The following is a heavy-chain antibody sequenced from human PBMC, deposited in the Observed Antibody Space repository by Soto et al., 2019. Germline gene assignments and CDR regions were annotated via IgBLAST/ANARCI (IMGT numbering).Heavy chain of an antibody. CDR2: ISAYNGNT. D-gene: IGHD2-2*01. CDR1: GYTFTSYG. J-gene: IGHJ4*02. Sequence: ASVKVSCKASGYTFTSYGISWARQAPGQGLEWMGWISAYNGNTNYAQKLQGRVTMTTDTSTSTAYMELRSLRSDDTAVYYCASVGCSSTSCYGPFDYWGQGTLVTVSS. V-gene: IGHV1-18*01. CDR3: ASVGCSSTSCYGPFDY.